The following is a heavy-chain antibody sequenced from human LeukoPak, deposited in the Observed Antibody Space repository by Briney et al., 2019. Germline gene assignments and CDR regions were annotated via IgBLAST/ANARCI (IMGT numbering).Heavy chain of an antibody. CDR2: ISSSGSTI. D-gene: IGHD3-10*01. CDR1: GFTFSDYY. CDR3: AKDSSYGSGSYWLYFDY. J-gene: IGHJ4*02. Sequence: GSLRLSCAASGFTFSDYYMSWIRQAPGKGLEWVSYISSSGSTIYYADSVKGRFTISRDNAKNSLYLQMNSLRAEDTALYYCAKDSSYGSGSYWLYFDYWGQGTLVTVSS. V-gene: IGHV3-11*01.